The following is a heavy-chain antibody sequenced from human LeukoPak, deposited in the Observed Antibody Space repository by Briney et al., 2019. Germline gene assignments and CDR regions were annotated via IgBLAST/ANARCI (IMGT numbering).Heavy chain of an antibody. CDR2: IYYSGST. V-gene: IGHV4-39*07. Sequence: SETLSLTRTASGGSISSSSYYWGWIRQPPGKGLEWIGSIYYSGSTYYNPSLKSRVTTSVDTSKNQFSLKLSSVTATDTAVYYCARAGYSGSDFSVWGKGSTVTVSS. J-gene: IGHJ6*04. CDR3: ARAGYSGSDFSV. D-gene: IGHD5-12*01. CDR1: GGSISSSSYY.